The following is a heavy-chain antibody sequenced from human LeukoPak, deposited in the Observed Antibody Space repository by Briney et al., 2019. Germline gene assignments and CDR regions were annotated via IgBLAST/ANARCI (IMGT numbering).Heavy chain of an antibody. CDR3: ARDTGYFKFDY. J-gene: IGHJ4*02. CDR2: IKEDGSDK. V-gene: IGHV3-7*01. Sequence: GGSLRLSCAASGFTFSNYWMTWVRQAPEKGLEWVANIKEDGSDKYYADSVKGRFTISRDNTKKSLYLQMNSLRAEDTAVYYCARDTGYFKFDYWGQGTLVTVSS. D-gene: IGHD3-9*01. CDR1: GFTFSNYW.